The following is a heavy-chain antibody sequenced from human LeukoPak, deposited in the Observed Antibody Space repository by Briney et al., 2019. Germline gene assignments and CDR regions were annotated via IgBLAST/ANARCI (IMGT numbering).Heavy chain of an antibody. CDR3: ARHPPIAAADKNGGYWFDP. Sequence: GESLKISCKGSGYSFTSYWIGWVRQMPGKGLEWMGIIYPGDSDTRYSPSFQGQVTISADKSISTAYLQWSSLKASDTAMYYCARHPPIAAADKNGGYWFDPWGQGTLVTVSS. CDR2: IYPGDSDT. V-gene: IGHV5-51*01. CDR1: GYSFTSYW. D-gene: IGHD6-13*01. J-gene: IGHJ5*02.